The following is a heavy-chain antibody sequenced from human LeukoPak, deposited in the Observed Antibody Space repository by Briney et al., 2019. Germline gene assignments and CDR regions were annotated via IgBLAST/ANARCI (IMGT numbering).Heavy chain of an antibody. CDR1: GGSISDYY. Sequence: PSETLSLTCTVSGGSISDYYWSWIRQPPRKGLEWIGYIYYSGSTNYNPSLKSRVTMSVDTSKNQFSLKLNSVTAADTAVYYCARDSDSNYLYYYYGMDVWGQGTTVTVSS. CDR3: ARDSDSNYLYYYYGMDV. D-gene: IGHD4-11*01. V-gene: IGHV4-59*01. CDR2: IYYSGST. J-gene: IGHJ6*02.